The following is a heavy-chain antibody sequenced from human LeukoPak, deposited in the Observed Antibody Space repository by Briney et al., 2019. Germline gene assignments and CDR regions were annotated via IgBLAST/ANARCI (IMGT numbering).Heavy chain of an antibody. CDR2: ISGSSSYI. CDR3: GRSRLGYAYVY. CDR1: GFTFSDYY. D-gene: IGHD5-18*01. V-gene: IGHV3-11*03. J-gene: IGHJ4*02. Sequence: GGSLRLSCAASGFTFSDYYMNWIRQAPGEELEWVSSISGSSSYINYAGSVKGRFTISRDNAKSSLYLQMNSLRAEDTAVYYCGRSRLGYAYVYWGQGTLVTVSS.